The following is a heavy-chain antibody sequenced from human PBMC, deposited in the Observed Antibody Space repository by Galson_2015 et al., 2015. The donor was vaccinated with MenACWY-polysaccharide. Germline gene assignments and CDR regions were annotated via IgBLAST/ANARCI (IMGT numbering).Heavy chain of an antibody. J-gene: IGHJ5*02. Sequence: SLRLSCAASGFTFSSYSMNWVRQAPGKGLEWVSYISSSSSSIYYADSVKGRFTISRDNAKNSLYLQMNSLRAEDTAVYYCARKLYYYDNLKGWFDPWGQGTLVTVSS. CDR2: ISSSSSSI. CDR1: GFTFSSYS. V-gene: IGHV3-48*01. CDR3: ARKLYYYDNLKGWFDP. D-gene: IGHD3-22*01.